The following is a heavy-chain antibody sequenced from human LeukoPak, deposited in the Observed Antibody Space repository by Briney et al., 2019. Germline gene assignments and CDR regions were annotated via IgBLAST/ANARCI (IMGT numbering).Heavy chain of an antibody. CDR3: ARQRGSGSSYFDY. CDR2: ISSSSSTI. Sequence: GGALRLSCAASGFTFSSYSMNWVRQAPGKGLEWVSYISSSSSTIYYTDSVKGRFTISRDNAKNSLYLQMNSLRAEDTAVYYCARQRGSGSSYFDYWGQGTLVTVSS. D-gene: IGHD3-10*01. CDR1: GFTFSSYS. J-gene: IGHJ4*02. V-gene: IGHV3-48*04.